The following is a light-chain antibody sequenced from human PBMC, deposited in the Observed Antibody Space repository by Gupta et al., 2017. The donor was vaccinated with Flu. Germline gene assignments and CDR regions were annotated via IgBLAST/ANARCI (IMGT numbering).Light chain of an antibody. J-gene: IGLJ1*01. Sequence: QFALTQPRSVSGSPGQSVTIPCTGTSSDVGGYNYVSWYQQHPGKAPKLMIYDVSKRPSGVPDRFSGSKSGNTASLTISGLQAEDEADYYCCSYAGSYTEVFGTGTKVTVL. CDR1: SSDVGGYNY. CDR2: DVS. CDR3: CSYAGSYTEV. V-gene: IGLV2-11*01.